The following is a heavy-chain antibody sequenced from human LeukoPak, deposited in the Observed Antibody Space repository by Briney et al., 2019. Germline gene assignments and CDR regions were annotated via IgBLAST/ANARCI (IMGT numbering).Heavy chain of an antibody. J-gene: IGHJ5*02. CDR1: GYTFTGYY. CDR3: ARGHGSGSTNWFDP. Sequence: ASVKVSCKASGYTFTGYYMHWVRQAPGQGLEWMGWINPNSGGTNYAQKFQGRVTMTRDTSISTAYMELSRLRSEDTAVYYCARGHGSGSTNWFDPWGQGTLVTVSS. D-gene: IGHD3-10*01. CDR2: INPNSGGT. V-gene: IGHV1-2*02.